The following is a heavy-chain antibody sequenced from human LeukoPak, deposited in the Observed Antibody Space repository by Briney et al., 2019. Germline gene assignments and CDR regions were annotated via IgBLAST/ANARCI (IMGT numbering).Heavy chain of an antibody. D-gene: IGHD3-22*01. CDR1: GFTFSDYY. V-gene: IGHV3-11*04. CDR2: IGSSDYIM. Sequence: GSLRLSCAASGFTFSDYYMSWIRHAPGKGLQWVSYIGSSDYIMHYADSVNGRFSISRDIAKNSLYLQMNSLRAEDTAVYYCARNEYYYDSSGSKPFDYWGQGTLVTVSS. J-gene: IGHJ4*02. CDR3: ARNEYYYDSSGSKPFDY.